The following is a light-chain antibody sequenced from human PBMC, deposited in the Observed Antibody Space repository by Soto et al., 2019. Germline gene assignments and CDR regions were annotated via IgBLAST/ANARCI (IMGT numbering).Light chain of an antibody. Sequence: IVLTQSPGTLSLSPGERATLSCRASQSVSSNYLAWYQQKPGQAPRLLLYGASSRATAIPDRFSGSGSGTDFVLTISRLEPEDFAVYYCQQFGTSPPSTFGQGTRLEIK. CDR3: QQFGTSPPST. CDR1: QSVSSNY. CDR2: GAS. J-gene: IGKJ5*01. V-gene: IGKV3-20*01.